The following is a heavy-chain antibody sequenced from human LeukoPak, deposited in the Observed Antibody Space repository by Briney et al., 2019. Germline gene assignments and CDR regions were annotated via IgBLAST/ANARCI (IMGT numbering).Heavy chain of an antibody. CDR1: GFTFSSYD. J-gene: IGHJ4*02. D-gene: IGHD3-22*01. CDR3: AKEVTDTGGYYYHY. V-gene: IGHV3-23*01. CDR2: ISDSGGRT. Sequence: KAGGSLRLSCAASGFTFSSYDMSWVRQAPGKGLEWVSAISDSGGRTYYADSVTGRFTVSRDNSKNTLYLQMNSLRADDTAVYYCAKEVTDTGGYYYHYWGQGTLVTVSS.